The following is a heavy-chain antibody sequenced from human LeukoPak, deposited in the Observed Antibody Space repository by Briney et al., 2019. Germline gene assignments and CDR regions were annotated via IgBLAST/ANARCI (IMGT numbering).Heavy chain of an antibody. CDR1: GYTFTRYY. D-gene: IGHD3-10*01. CDR2: INPNSGGT. J-gene: IGHJ5*02. V-gene: IGHV1-2*02. CDR3: ARDPGSNWFDP. Sequence: ASVTVSFKASGYTFTRYYIHWVRQAPAQGLEWMGWINPNSGGTNYAQKFQGRVTMTRDTSISTAYMELSSLISDDTAVYYCARDPGSNWFDPWGQGTLVTGSS.